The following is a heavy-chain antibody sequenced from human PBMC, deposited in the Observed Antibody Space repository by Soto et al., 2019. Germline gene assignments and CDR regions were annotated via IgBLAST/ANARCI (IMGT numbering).Heavy chain of an antibody. CDR1: GFKFSNAW. CDR2: IKSKTDGGTT. J-gene: IGHJ6*02. Sequence: PVGPLILSCGASGFKFSNAWMSWVRQAPGKGLEWVGRIKSKTDGGTTDYAAPVKGRFTISRDDSKNTLYLQMNSLKTEDTAVYYCLVVAAPYGMDVWGQGTTVTGSS. V-gene: IGHV3-15*01. CDR3: LVVAAPYGMDV. D-gene: IGHD2-15*01.